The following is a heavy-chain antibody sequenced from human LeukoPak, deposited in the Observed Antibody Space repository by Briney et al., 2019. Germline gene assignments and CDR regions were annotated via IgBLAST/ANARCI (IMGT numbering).Heavy chain of an antibody. V-gene: IGHV3-33*08. CDR3: AREGPRGYSGYDPLFDY. J-gene: IGHJ4*02. D-gene: IGHD5-12*01. CDR2: IWYDGSNK. CDR1: GFTFSSYS. Sequence: GGSLRLSCAASGFTFSSYSMNWVRQAPGKGLEWVAVIWYDGSNKYYADSVKGRFTISRDNSKNTLYLQMNSLRAEDTAVYYCAREGPRGYSGYDPLFDYWGQGTLATVSS.